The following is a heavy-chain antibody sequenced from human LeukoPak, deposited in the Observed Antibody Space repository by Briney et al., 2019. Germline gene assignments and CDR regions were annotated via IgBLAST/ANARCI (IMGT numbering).Heavy chain of an antibody. CDR1: GYTFTSYG. V-gene: IGHV1-18*01. D-gene: IGHD3-3*01. J-gene: IGHJ4*02. CDR3: ARGGVHDFWSGYYRYEYYFDY. Sequence: ASVKVSCKASGYTFTSYGISWVRQAPGQGLEWMGWISAYNGNTNYAQKLQGRVTMTTDTSTSTAYMELRSLRSDDTAVYYCARGGVHDFWSGYYRYEYYFDYWGQGTLVTVSS. CDR2: ISAYNGNT.